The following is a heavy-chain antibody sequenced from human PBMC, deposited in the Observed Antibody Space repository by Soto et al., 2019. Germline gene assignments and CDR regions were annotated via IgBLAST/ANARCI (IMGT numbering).Heavy chain of an antibody. CDR2: IWYDGSNK. V-gene: IGHV3-33*01. CDR3: ARDGMGRGYFDY. Sequence: QVQLVESGGGVVQPGRSLRLSCAASGFTFSSYGMHWVRQAPGKGLEWVAVIWYDGSNKYYADSVKDRFTISRDNSKNTLYMQMNSLRAEDTAVYYCARDGMGRGYFDYWGQGTLVTVSS. CDR1: GFTFSSYG. J-gene: IGHJ4*02. D-gene: IGHD1-20*01.